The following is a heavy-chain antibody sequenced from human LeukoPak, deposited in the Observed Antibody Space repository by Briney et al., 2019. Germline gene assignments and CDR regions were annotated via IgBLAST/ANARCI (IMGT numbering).Heavy chain of an antibody. CDR1: GFTFSSYW. V-gene: IGHV3-7*01. J-gene: IGHJ5*02. CDR2: IRQDGSEK. D-gene: IGHD6-19*01. Sequence: GGSLRLSCGASGFTFSSYWMSWVRQAPGKGLEWVANIRQDGSEKYYVDSVKGRFTISRDNAKNSLYLQMNSLRAEDTAVYYCAKTHGSSGWLYNWFDPWGQGTLVTVSS. CDR3: AKTHGSSGWLYNWFDP.